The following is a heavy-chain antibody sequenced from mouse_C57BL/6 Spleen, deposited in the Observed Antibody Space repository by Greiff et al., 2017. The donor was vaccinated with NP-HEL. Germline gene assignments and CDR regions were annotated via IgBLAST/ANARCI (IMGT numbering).Heavy chain of an antibody. Sequence: EVHLVESGAELVRPGASVKLSCTASGFNIKDYYMHWVKQRPEQGLEWIGRIDPEDGDTEYAPKFQGKATMTADTSSNTAYLQLSSLTSEDTAVYYCTTGYYGSSSWFAYWGQGTLVTVSA. CDR3: TTGYYGSSSWFAY. V-gene: IGHV14-1*01. J-gene: IGHJ3*01. D-gene: IGHD1-1*01. CDR1: GFNIKDYY. CDR2: IDPEDGDT.